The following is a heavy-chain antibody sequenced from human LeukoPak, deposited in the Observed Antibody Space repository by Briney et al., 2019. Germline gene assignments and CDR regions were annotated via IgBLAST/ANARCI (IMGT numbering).Heavy chain of an antibody. D-gene: IGHD1-26*01. J-gene: IGHJ4*02. CDR3: AKPRPGGSTEPFDS. CDR2: ISGSGGST. CDR1: GFTFSSYS. V-gene: IGHV3-23*01. Sequence: GGSLRLSCAASGFTFSSYSMNWVRQAPGKGLEWVSAISGSGGSTYYADSVKGRFTISRDNSKNTLYLQMNSLRAEDTAVYYCAKPRPGGSTEPFDSWGQGTPVTVSS.